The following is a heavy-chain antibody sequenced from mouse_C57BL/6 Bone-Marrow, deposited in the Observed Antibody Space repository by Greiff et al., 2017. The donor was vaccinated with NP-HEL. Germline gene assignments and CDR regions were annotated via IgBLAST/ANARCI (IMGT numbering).Heavy chain of an antibody. D-gene: IGHD1-1*01. CDR1: GYSFTSYY. J-gene: IGHJ1*03. CDR3: AREGDYYGSRGYFDV. V-gene: IGHV1-66*01. CDR2: IYPGSGNT. Sequence: QVQLQQSGPELVKPGASVKISCKASGYSFTSYYIHWVKQRPGQGLEWIGWIYPGSGNTKYNEKFKGKATLTADTSSSTAYMQLSSLTSEDSAVYYCAREGDYYGSRGYFDVWGTGTTVTVSS.